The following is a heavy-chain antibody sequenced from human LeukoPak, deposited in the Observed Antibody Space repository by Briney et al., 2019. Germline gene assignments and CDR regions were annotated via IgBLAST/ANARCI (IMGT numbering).Heavy chain of an antibody. CDR2: ISGSGGST. CDR3: AKPPAMVRGVGEFDP. J-gene: IGHJ5*02. V-gene: IGHV3-23*01. D-gene: IGHD3-10*01. Sequence: GGSLRLSCAASGFTFSSYAMSWVRQAPGKGLEWVSAISGSGGSTYYADSVKGRFTISRDNSKNTLYLQMNSLRPEDTAVYYCAKPPAMVRGVGEFDPWGQGTLVTVSS. CDR1: GFTFSSYA.